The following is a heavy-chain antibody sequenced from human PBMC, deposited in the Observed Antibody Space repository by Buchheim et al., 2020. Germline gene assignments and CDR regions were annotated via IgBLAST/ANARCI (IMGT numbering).Heavy chain of an antibody. CDR2: VYYSGST. CDR1: GGSVSSGSYY. CDR3: ARESSQNYYDSSPTEYYYGMDV. D-gene: IGHD3-22*01. V-gene: IGHV4-61*01. Sequence: QVQLQESGPGLVKPSETLSLTCTVSGGSVSSGSYYWSWIRQPPGKGLEWIGYVYYSGSTNYNPSLKIRFTISVDTSKNQFSLKLSSVTAADTAVYYCARESSQNYYDSSPTEYYYGMDVWGQGTT. J-gene: IGHJ6*02.